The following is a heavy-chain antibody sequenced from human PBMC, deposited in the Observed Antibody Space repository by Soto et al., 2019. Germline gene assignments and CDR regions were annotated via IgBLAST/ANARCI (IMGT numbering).Heavy chain of an antibody. CDR1: GGSIRSDTYC. CDR3: ASLSAAYYDILTGYPYYYYGMDV. J-gene: IGHJ6*02. CDR2: IYYSGTT. V-gene: IGHV4-39*01. Sequence: PSETLSLTCTLSGGSIRSDTYCWGWIRQSPGKGLEWIGSIYYSGTTYYNPSLKSRVTISVDTSKNQFSLKLSSVTAADTAVYYCASLSAAYYDILTGYPYYYYGMDVWGQGTTVTVSS. D-gene: IGHD3-9*01.